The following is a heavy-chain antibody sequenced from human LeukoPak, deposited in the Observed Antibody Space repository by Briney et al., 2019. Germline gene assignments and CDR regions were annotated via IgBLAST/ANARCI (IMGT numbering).Heavy chain of an antibody. CDR3: ARYQAATLELYYYYYMDV. D-gene: IGHD1-7*01. CDR2: IYYSGST. CDR1: GGSISSYY. J-gene: IGHJ6*03. V-gene: IGHV4-59*01. Sequence: PSETLSLTCTVSGGSISSYYWSWIRQPPGKGLEWIGYIYYSGSTNYNPSLKSRVTISIDTSKNQFSLKLSSVTAADTAVYYCARYQAATLELYYYYYMDVWGKGTTATVSS.